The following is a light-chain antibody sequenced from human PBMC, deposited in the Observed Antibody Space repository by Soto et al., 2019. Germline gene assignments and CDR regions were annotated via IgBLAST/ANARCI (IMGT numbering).Light chain of an antibody. Sequence: DIQMTQSPSSLSASVGDRVTITCRASQSISSYLNWYQQKPGKAPKLLIYAASSLQSGVPSRFSGSGSWTDFTLTISSLQTEDFATYYSQQSYSTPRSFGPGTKVDIK. J-gene: IGKJ3*01. V-gene: IGKV1-39*01. CDR2: AAS. CDR3: QQSYSTPRS. CDR1: QSISSY.